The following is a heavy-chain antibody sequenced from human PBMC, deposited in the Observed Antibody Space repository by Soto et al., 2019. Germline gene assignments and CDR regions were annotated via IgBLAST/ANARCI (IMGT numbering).Heavy chain of an antibody. CDR3: ARDYDSSGWNWFDP. Sequence: PSETLSLTCAVSGGSISSGGYSWSWIRQPPGKGLEWIGYIYHSGSTYYNPSLKSRVTISVGRSKNQFSLKLSSVTAADTAVYYCARDYDSSGWNWFDPWGQGTLVTVSS. D-gene: IGHD3-22*01. CDR1: GGSISSGGYS. J-gene: IGHJ5*02. CDR2: IYHSGST. V-gene: IGHV4-30-2*01.